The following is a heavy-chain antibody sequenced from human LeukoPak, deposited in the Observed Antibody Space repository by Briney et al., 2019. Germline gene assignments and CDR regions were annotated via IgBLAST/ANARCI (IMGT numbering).Heavy chain of an antibody. CDR3: ARIRYSSSSGLDY. V-gene: IGHV1-2*02. Sequence: ASVKVSCKASGYTFTSYAMNWVRQAPGQGLEWMGWINPNSGGTNYAQKFQGRVTMTRDTSISTAYMELSRLRSDDTAVYYCARIRYSSSSGLDYWGQGTLATVSS. D-gene: IGHD6-6*01. CDR2: INPNSGGT. J-gene: IGHJ4*02. CDR1: GYTFTSYA.